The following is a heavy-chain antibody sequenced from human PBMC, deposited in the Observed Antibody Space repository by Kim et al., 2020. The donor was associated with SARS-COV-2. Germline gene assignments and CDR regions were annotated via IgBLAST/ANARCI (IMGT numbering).Heavy chain of an antibody. CDR3: ARGRGYYYDSSGYYYFG. Sequence: SETLSLTCAVYGGSFSGYYWSWIRQPPGKGLEWIGEINHSGSTNYNPSLKSRVTISVDTSKNQFSLKLSSVTAADTAVYYCARGRGYYYDSSGYYYFG. J-gene: IGHJ6*01. V-gene: IGHV4-34*01. D-gene: IGHD3-22*01. CDR1: GGSFSGYY. CDR2: INHSGST.